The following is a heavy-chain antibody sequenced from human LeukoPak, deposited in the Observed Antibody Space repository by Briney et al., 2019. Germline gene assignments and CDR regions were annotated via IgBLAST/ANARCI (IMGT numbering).Heavy chain of an antibody. CDR2: IYHTGHT. CDR1: GDSISSTNS. D-gene: IGHD6-19*01. CDR3: ATEAHSRGWHSFDN. V-gene: IGHV4-4*02. Sequence: SETRSLTWPVSGDSISSTNSWSGVRQPPVKGLQWNAEIYHTGHTNYIPSLKCLFIISVDKSKTRFSLPLSSVSAAETPVYYSATEAHSRGWHSFDNWGQGTLVIVPS. J-gene: IGHJ4*02.